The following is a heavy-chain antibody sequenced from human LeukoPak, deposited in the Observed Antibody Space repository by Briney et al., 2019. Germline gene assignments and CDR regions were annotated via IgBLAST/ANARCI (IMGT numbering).Heavy chain of an antibody. CDR3: ARRRIVVVNDAFDI. Sequence: SETLSLTCTVSGGSISSYYWSWIRQPPGKGLEWIGYIYYSGSTNYNPSLKSRVTISVDTSKNQFSLKLSSVTAADTAVYYCARRRIVVVNDAFDIWGQGTMVTVSS. V-gene: IGHV4-59*08. J-gene: IGHJ3*02. CDR2: IYYSGST. D-gene: IGHD2-21*01. CDR1: GGSISSYY.